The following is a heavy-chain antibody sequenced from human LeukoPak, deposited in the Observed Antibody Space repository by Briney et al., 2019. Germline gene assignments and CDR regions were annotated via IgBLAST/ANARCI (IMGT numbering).Heavy chain of an antibody. CDR3: AKEAYDNFDY. CDR2: ISYDGSNK. CDR1: GFTFSSYG. V-gene: IGHV3-30*18. D-gene: IGHD3-22*01. Sequence: GRSLRLSCAASGFTFSSYGMHWVRQAPGKGLEWVAVISYDGSNKYYADSVKGRFTISRDNSKNTLYLQMNSLRAEDTAVYYCAKEAYDNFDYWGQGTLVTVSS. J-gene: IGHJ4*02.